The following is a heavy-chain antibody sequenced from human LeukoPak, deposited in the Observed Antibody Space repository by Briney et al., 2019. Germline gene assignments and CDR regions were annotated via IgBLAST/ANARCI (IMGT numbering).Heavy chain of an antibody. CDR1: GDNVARKSAA. CDR3: ARINDFWSGPTLDV. J-gene: IGHJ6*02. CDR2: TYYRSSWIN. D-gene: IGHD3-3*01. Sequence: SQTLSLTCAISGDNVARKSAAWNWFRQSPSRGLKWLGRTYYRSSWINEYAVSVESRIIITPDTSKNQYSLHLNSVTPEDTAVYYCARINDFWSGPTLDVWGQGTTVTVSS. V-gene: IGHV6-1*01.